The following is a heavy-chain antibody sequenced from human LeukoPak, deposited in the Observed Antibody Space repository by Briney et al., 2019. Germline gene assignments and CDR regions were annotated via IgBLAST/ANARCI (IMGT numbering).Heavy chain of an antibody. D-gene: IGHD3-22*01. J-gene: IGHJ4*02. CDR1: GGSISSGGYY. CDR2: IYYSGSA. CDR3: ARGFQYYYDSSDPSGYFDY. Sequence: SETLSLTCTVSGGSISSGGYYWSWIRQHPGKGLEWIGYIYYSGSAYYNPSLKSRVTISVDTSKNQFSLKLSSVTAADTAVYYCARGFQYYYDSSDPSGYFDYWGQGTLVTVSS. V-gene: IGHV4-31*03.